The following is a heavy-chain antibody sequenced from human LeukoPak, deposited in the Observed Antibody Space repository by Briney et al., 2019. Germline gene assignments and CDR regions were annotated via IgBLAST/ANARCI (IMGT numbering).Heavy chain of an antibody. V-gene: IGHV4-39*07. CDR3: ARIRFADHDAFDI. Sequence: SETLSLTCPVSGGSISSSSYYWGWIRQPPGKGLEWIGSIYYSGSTYYNPSLKSRVTISVDTSKNQFSLKLSSVTAADTAVYYCARIRFADHDAFDIWGQGTMVTVSS. CDR2: IYYSGST. J-gene: IGHJ3*02. D-gene: IGHD3-16*01. CDR1: GGSISSSSYY.